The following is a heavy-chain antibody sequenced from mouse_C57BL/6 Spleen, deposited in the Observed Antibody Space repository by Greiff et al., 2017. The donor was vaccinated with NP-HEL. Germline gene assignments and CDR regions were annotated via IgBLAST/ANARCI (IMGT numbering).Heavy chain of an antibody. CDR2: INPNNGGT. V-gene: IGHV1-18*01. J-gene: IGHJ1*03. CDR1: GYTFTDYN. CDR3: ARERAYYSNGYFDV. D-gene: IGHD2-5*01. Sequence: VQLQQSGPELVKPGASVKIPCKASGYTFTDYNMDWVKQSHGKSLEWIGDINPNNGGTIYNQKFKGKAKLTVDKSSSTAYMELRSLTSEDTAVYDCARERAYYSNGYFDVWGTGTTVTVSS.